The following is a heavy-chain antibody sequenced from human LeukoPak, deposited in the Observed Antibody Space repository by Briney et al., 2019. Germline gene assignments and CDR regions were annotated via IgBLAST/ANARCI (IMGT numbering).Heavy chain of an antibody. J-gene: IGHJ4*02. CDR3: ARDGMGTGFDY. CDR1: GGSIGSSNW. V-gene: IGHV4-4*02. D-gene: IGHD1-1*01. CDR2: VYHSGST. Sequence: PSGTLSLTCAVSGGSIGSSNWWGWVRQPPGKGLEWIGEVYHSGSTNYNPSLKSRVTISVDTSKNQFSLKLSSVTAADTAVYYCARDGMGTGFDYWGQGTLVTVSS.